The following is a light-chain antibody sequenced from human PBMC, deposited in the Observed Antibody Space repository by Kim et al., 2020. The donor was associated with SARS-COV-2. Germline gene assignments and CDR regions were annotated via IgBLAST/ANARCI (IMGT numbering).Light chain of an antibody. CDR2: TAS. Sequence: PGESTHLHCRASQSVRSNYLAWYQQKPGQAPRLLIYTASNRATGIPDRFSGSGSGTDFTLNISRLEPEDVAVYYCQQYGSSPRTFGQGTKVDIK. J-gene: IGKJ1*01. CDR1: QSVRSNY. V-gene: IGKV3-20*01. CDR3: QQYGSSPRT.